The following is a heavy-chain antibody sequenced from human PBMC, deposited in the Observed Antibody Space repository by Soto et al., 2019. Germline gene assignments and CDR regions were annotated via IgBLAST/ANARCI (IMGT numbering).Heavy chain of an antibody. CDR2: INHTGRT. Sequence: SETLSLTCAGYGGSFNNYYWTWIRQSPGKGLEWIGEINHTGRTNYSPSLESRLTISVDTSKKQFSLKLRSVTAADTAVYYCAGRTLGIAAAGGYNWFDPWGQGTLVTVSS. D-gene: IGHD6-13*01. V-gene: IGHV4-34*01. J-gene: IGHJ5*02. CDR1: GGSFNNYY. CDR3: AGRTLGIAAAGGYNWFDP.